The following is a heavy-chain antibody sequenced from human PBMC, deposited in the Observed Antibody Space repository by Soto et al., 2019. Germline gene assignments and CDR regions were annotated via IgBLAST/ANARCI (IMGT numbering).Heavy chain of an antibody. Sequence: QTLSLTCAISGDSVSSNSAAWNWIRQSPSRGLEWLGRTYYRSKWYNDYAVSVKSRITINPDTSKNQFSLQLNSVTPEDTAVYYCARARKQLVRGGLNVFDIWGQGTMVTVSS. D-gene: IGHD6-6*01. CDR1: GDSVSSNSAA. CDR3: ARARKQLVRGGLNVFDI. J-gene: IGHJ3*02. V-gene: IGHV6-1*01. CDR2: TYYRSKWYN.